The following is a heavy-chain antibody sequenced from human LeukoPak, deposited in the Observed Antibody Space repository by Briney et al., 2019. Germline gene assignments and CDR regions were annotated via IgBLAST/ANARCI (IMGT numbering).Heavy chain of an antibody. V-gene: IGHV3-21*01. CDR2: ISSSSSYI. CDR3: ARGTSGYDWNFDY. Sequence: PGGSLRLSCAASGFTFSSYSMNWVRQAPGKGLEWVSSISSSSSYIYYADSVKGRFTISRDYAKNSLYLQMNSLRAEDTAVYYCARGTSGYDWNFDYWGQGTLVTVSS. J-gene: IGHJ4*02. CDR1: GFTFSSYS. D-gene: IGHD5-12*01.